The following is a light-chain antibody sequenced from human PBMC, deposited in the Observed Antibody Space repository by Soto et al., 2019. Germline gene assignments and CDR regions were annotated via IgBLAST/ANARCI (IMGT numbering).Light chain of an antibody. CDR2: GAS. Sequence: EIVMTQSPATLSVSPGERATLSCRASQSVSSNLAWYQQKPGQAPRLLIYGASTRATGIPARFSGSGSGTEFTLTISSLQPDDFATYYCQQCNTFWTFGQGT. V-gene: IGKV3-15*01. J-gene: IGKJ1*01. CDR1: QSVSSN. CDR3: QQCNTFWT.